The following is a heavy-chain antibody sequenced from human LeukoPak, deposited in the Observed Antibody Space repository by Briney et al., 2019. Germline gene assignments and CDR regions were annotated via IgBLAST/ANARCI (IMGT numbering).Heavy chain of an antibody. CDR3: ARSSSWYDPLN. J-gene: IGHJ4*02. V-gene: IGHV3-48*03. CDR1: GFTFSNYE. CDR2: ISSSGSTI. D-gene: IGHD6-13*01. Sequence: TGGSLRLSCAASGFTFSNYEMNWVSQAPGRGLEWVSYISSSGSTIYYADSVKGRFTISRDNAKNSLYLQMNSLRAEDTAVYYCARSSSWYDPLNWGQGTLVTVSS.